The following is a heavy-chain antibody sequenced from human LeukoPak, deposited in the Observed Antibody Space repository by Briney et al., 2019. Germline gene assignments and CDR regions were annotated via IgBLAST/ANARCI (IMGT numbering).Heavy chain of an antibody. CDR1: GFTFSSYA. V-gene: IGHV3-23*01. D-gene: IGHD1-20*01. CDR3: AKGNWKATLLPFFDY. Sequence: GGSLRLSCAASGFTFSSYAMSWVRQAPGKGLEWVSAISGSGGSTYYADSVKGRFTISRDNSKNTLYLQMNSLRAEDTAVYYCAKGNWKATLLPFFDYWGQGTLVTVPS. J-gene: IGHJ4*02. CDR2: ISGSGGST.